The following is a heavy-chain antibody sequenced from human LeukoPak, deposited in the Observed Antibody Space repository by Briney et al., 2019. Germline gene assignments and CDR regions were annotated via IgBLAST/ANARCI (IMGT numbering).Heavy chain of an antibody. CDR1: GFTFSTYG. CDR3: ARGGGLVY. J-gene: IGHJ4*02. Sequence: GGSLILSCAASGFTFSTYGMHWVRQAPGKGLEWVAVVSYDGSSIYYADSVKGRFTISGDNSKNTLYLQMNSLRAEDTAVYYCARGGGLVYWGQGTLVTVSS. V-gene: IGHV3-30*03. D-gene: IGHD5-12*01. CDR2: VSYDGSSI.